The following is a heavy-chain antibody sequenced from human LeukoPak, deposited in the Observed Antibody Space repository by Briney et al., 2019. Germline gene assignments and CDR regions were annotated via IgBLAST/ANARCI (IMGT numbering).Heavy chain of an antibody. V-gene: IGHV1-46*01. CDR1: GYTFTIYY. D-gene: IGHD1-1*01. CDR2: INPSGGST. CDR3: ARRGYHWNEAYYDY. Sequence: ASVTVSFKASGYTFTIYYMHWGRQAPGQGLEWMGIINPSGGSTSYAQKFQGRGTITRDTTTSTVYMELSSLRSEHTAVYYCARRGYHWNEAYYDYWGQGTLVTVSS. J-gene: IGHJ4*02.